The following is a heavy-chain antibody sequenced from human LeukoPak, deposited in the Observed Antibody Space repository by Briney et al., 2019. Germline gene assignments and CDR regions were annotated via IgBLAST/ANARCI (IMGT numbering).Heavy chain of an antibody. Sequence: SETLSLTCTVSGGSSSRYSWSWIRQPPGKGLEWIAYIFYSGSTNYNPSLKSRVTISVDTSKDQFPLRLSSVTAADTAVYYCARAKDDYNPYYFDYWGQGTLVTVSS. CDR3: ARAKDDYNPYYFDY. D-gene: IGHD4-11*01. V-gene: IGHV4-59*01. CDR1: GGSSSRYS. J-gene: IGHJ4*02. CDR2: IFYSGST.